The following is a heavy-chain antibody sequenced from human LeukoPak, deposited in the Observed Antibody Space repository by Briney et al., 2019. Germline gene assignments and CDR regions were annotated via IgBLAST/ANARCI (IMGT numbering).Heavy chain of an antibody. CDR2: IYPRYSDP. CDR1: GSPSINYW. Sequence: GEPWKTPCKASGSPSINYWRAWLRQLPGKGLEWMWSIYPRYSDPRNSPSFQGQVTISADKSISTASVQWSRRKASDSAMFYGGMSVYRVFESVYWGEGTLVTVSS. J-gene: IGHJ4*02. CDR3: GMSVYRVFESVY. V-gene: IGHV5-51*01. D-gene: IGHD1-26*01.